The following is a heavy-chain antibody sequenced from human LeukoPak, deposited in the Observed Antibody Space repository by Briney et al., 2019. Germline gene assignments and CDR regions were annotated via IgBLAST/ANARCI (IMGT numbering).Heavy chain of an antibody. Sequence: ASVKVSCKASGYTFTNSYIHWVRQAPGQVLEWMGLINPDGGNTNYAQNFQGRVTMTRDMSTSTVYMELSSLRSEDTAVYYCAREIRITIFGVVIIENAFDIWGQGTMVTVSS. CDR2: INPDGGNT. CDR3: AREIRITIFGVVIIENAFDI. V-gene: IGHV1-46*01. J-gene: IGHJ3*02. CDR1: GYTFTNSY. D-gene: IGHD3-3*01.